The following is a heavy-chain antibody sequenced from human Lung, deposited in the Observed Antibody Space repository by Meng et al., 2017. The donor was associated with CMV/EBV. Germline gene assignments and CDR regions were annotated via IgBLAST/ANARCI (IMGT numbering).Heavy chain of an antibody. CDR1: GGSISSSNW. D-gene: IGHD2-21*02. V-gene: IGHV4-4*02. CDR2: IYHSGST. J-gene: IGHJ4*02. CDR3: ARVVTALWGYYFDY. Sequence: QGHLQESGPGLGKPSGTLSLTVASSGGSISSSNWWSWVRQPPGKGLGWIGEIYHSGSTNYNPSLKRRVTISVDKSKNQFSLKLSSVTAADTAVYYCARVVTALWGYYFDYWGQGTLVTVSS.